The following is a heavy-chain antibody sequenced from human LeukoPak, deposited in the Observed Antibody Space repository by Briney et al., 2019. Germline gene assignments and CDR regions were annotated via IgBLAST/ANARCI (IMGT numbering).Heavy chain of an antibody. CDR1: GGSISSYY. V-gene: IGHV4-4*07. D-gene: IGHD2-2*02. Sequence: SETLSLTCTVSGGSISSYYWSWIRQPAGKGLEWIGRIYTSGSANYNPSLKSRVTISVDTSKNQFSLKLSSVTAADTAVYYCARDPHCSSTSCYKVYYYYMDVWGKGTTVTVSS. J-gene: IGHJ6*03. CDR2: IYTSGSA. CDR3: ARDPHCSSTSCYKVYYYYMDV.